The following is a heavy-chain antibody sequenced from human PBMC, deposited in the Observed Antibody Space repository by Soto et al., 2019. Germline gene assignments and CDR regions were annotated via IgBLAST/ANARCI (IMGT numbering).Heavy chain of an antibody. CDR2: MSYDGSNK. CDR3: AKDGRHNFDY. D-gene: IGHD1-26*01. CDR1: GFTFSHYG. Sequence: QVQLVESGGGVVQPGRSLRLSCAASGFTFSHYGMHWVRQAPGKGLEWVAVMSYDGSNKYYADSVKGRFTISRDNSKNTLYLQMNSLRAKDTVVNSCAKDGRHNFDYWGQGTLVPVSS. V-gene: IGHV3-30*18. J-gene: IGHJ4*02.